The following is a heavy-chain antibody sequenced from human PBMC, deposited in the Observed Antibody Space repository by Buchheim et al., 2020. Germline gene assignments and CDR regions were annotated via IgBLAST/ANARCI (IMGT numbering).Heavy chain of an antibody. J-gene: IGHJ4*02. Sequence: QLHLQESGSGLVKPSQTLSLICSVSGGSISSGGYSWSWLRQSPGKGLEWIGFIFQSGTTSYNPSLKSRLTISVETSQNQFSLNLTSVTAADTAVYYCARGGFSFGSPGRIDIWGQGTL. CDR1: GGSISSGGYS. CDR2: IFQSGTT. CDR3: ARGGFSFGSPGRIDI. V-gene: IGHV4-30-2*06. D-gene: IGHD5-18*01.